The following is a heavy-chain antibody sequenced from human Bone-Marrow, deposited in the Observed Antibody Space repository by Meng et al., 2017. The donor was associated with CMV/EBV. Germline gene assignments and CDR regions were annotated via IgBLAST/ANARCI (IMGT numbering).Heavy chain of an antibody. D-gene: IGHD3-22*01. J-gene: IGHJ5*02. V-gene: IGHV4-34*01. Sequence: SETLSLTCAVYGGSFSGYYWSWIRQPPGKGLEWIGEINHSGSTNYNPSLKSRVTISVDTSRNQFSLKLSSVTAADTAVYYCARETSSRYTNWFDPWGQGTLVTVSS. CDR1: GGSFSGYY. CDR2: INHSGST. CDR3: ARETSSRYTNWFDP.